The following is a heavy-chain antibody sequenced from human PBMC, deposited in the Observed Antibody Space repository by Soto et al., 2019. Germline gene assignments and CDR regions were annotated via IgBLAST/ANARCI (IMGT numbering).Heavy chain of an antibody. V-gene: IGHV1-69*06. Sequence: QEQLVQSGAEVKTPGSSLKVSCKVSGSRFSNYVISWVRQAPGHGLEWLGRIIPIFNSTEYAQSFHGRVTITADKSTSTASLELSSLRSDDTAVYYCARDGRGKKAGYNGLVSLGYWGQGTLVTVSS. CDR2: IIPIFNST. CDR3: ARDGRGKKAGYNGLVSLGY. D-gene: IGHD2-2*02. CDR1: GSRFSNYV. J-gene: IGHJ4*02.